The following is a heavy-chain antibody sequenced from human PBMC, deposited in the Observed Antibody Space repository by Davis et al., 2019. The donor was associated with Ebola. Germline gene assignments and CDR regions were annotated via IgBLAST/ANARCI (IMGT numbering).Heavy chain of an antibody. CDR2: IYYSGST. CDR1: GYSISSGYY. V-gene: IGHV4-61*01. J-gene: IGHJ5*02. Sequence: GSLRLSCTVSGYSISSGYYWSWIRQPPGKGLEWIGYIYYSGSTNYNPSLKSRVTISVDTSKNQFSLKLSSVTAADTAVYYCARAQGDLLWWGGFDPWGQGTLVTVSS. CDR3: ARAQGDLLWWGGFDP. D-gene: IGHD2-21*01.